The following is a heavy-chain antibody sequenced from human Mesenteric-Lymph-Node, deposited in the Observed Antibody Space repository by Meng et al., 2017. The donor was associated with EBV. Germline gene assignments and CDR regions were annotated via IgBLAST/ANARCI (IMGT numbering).Heavy chain of an antibody. CDR1: GGSFSGYY. D-gene: IGHD6-13*01. J-gene: IGHJ4*02. CDR3: ARKEQQLVHYFDY. CDR2: STHNGIV. Sequence: QVQLQQWGAGQLTPSETLSLTCAVYGGSFSGYYWSWIRQAPGQGLEWIGESTHNGIVNYNPSLKSRVAISVDTFKNQFSLRLTSVTAADTAIYYCARKEQQLVHYFDYWGQGTLVTVSS. V-gene: IGHV4-34*01.